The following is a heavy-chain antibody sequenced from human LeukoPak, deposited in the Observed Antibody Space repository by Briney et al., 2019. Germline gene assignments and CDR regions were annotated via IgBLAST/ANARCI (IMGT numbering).Heavy chain of an antibody. CDR2: IYYSGST. CDR1: GGSISSGGYY. D-gene: IGHD6-13*01. CDR3: ARAQGDSPKNNWFDP. Sequence: SQTLSLTCTVSGGSISSGGYYWSWIRQHPGKGLEWIGYIYYSGSTYYNPSLKSRVTISVDTSKSQFSLKLSSVTAADTAEYYCARAQGDSPKNNWFDPWGQGTLVTVSS. V-gene: IGHV4-31*03. J-gene: IGHJ5*02.